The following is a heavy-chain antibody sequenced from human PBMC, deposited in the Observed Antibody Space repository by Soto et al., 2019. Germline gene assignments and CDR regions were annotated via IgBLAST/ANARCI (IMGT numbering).Heavy chain of an antibody. CDR3: ARGGHIAVVTDSFDS. D-gene: IGHD2-21*02. J-gene: IGHJ4*02. CDR2: IHPSGGGS. CDR1: GYPFNTYY. V-gene: IGHV1-46*02. Sequence: QVQLVQSGAEVKKPGASVKVSCKSSGYPFNTYYLHWVRQAPGQGLEWMGMIHPSGGGSTYAQKFLGRVTMTMYSSTITVFMELTSLRSAATAVYYCARGGHIAVVTDSFDSWGQGTLVTVSS.